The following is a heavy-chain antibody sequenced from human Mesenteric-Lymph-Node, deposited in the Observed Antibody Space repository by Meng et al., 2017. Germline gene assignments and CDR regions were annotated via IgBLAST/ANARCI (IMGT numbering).Heavy chain of an antibody. Sequence: EVQLLESGGGLVQQGGSLRLSCAASGFTFSSYAMSWVRQAPGKGLEWVSTISGSGGSTYYADSVKGRFTISRDNSKNTLYLQMNSLRAEDTAVYYCAKPPADGYNYVDYWGQGTLVTVSS. CDR3: AKPPADGYNYVDY. D-gene: IGHD5-24*01. CDR1: GFTFSSYA. CDR2: ISGSGGST. V-gene: IGHV3-23*01. J-gene: IGHJ4*02.